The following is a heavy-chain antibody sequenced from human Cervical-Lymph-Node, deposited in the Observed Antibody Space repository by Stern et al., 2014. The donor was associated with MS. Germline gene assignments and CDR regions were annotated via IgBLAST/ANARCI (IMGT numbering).Heavy chain of an antibody. CDR3: VREVYGDLRRLDH. J-gene: IGHJ4*02. Sequence: QMQLVQSGAEVKKPGASVTVSCKASGYTFSSYGINWVRQAPGQGLEWMGWISTYNGNTNYAQKFQDRFTMTTDTSTETAYIELRSLRFDDTAVYYCVREVYGDLRRLDHWGQGTLVTVSS. CDR1: GYTFSSYG. V-gene: IGHV1-18*01. CDR2: ISTYNGNT. D-gene: IGHD4-17*01.